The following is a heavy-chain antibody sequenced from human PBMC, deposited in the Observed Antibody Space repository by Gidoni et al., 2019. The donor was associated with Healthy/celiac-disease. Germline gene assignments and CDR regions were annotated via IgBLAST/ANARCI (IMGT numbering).Heavy chain of an antibody. CDR3: ARGSRRYCSSTSCYAGGIYYFDY. V-gene: IGHV4-34*01. D-gene: IGHD2-2*01. J-gene: IGHJ4*02. CDR1: GGSFSGYY. Sequence: QVQLQQWGAGLLKPSETLSLTCAVYGGSFSGYYWSCIRQPPGKGLEWIGEINHSGSTNYNPSLKSRVTISVDTSKNQFSLKLSSVTAADTAVYYCARGSRRYCSSTSCYAGGIYYFDYWGQGTLVTVSS. CDR2: INHSGST.